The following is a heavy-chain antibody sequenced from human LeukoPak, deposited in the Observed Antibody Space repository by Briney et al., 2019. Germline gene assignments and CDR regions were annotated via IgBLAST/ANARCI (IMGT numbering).Heavy chain of an antibody. CDR3: ARGWLAETTVVTPYNY. J-gene: IGHJ4*02. Sequence: SVKVSCKASGGSFSRYAINWVRQAPGQGLEWMGGIIPIFGTANYAQKFQDRVTITAVESMSTVYMELSSLRSEDTAVYYCARGWLAETTVVTPYNYWGQGTLVTVSS. V-gene: IGHV1-69*13. D-gene: IGHD4-23*01. CDR2: IIPIFGTA. CDR1: GGSFSRYA.